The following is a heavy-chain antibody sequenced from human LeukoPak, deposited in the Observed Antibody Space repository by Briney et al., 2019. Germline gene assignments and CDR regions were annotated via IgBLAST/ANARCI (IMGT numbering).Heavy chain of an antibody. CDR1: GFTFSSYA. Sequence: PGGSLRLSCAASGFTFSSYAMSWVRQAPGKGLEWVSAISGSGGSTYYADSVKGRFTISRDNSKNTLYLQMNSLRAEDTAVYYCAKDTWQFAPDYYYYMDVWGKGTTVTVSS. D-gene: IGHD2-21*01. V-gene: IGHV3-23*01. CDR2: ISGSGGST. CDR3: AKDTWQFAPDYYYYMDV. J-gene: IGHJ6*03.